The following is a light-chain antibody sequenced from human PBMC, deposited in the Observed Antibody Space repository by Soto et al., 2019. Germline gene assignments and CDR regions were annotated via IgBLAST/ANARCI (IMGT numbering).Light chain of an antibody. CDR2: GTT. CDR1: SSNIGAGYD. J-gene: IGLJ1*01. CDR3: HSYDSSLSASV. Sequence: QSALTQTPSVSGAPGQRVTISGTGRSSNIGAGYDVHWYQHLPGTAPKLLIYGTTNRPSGVPDRFSGSKSGISASLAITGLQAEDEADYYCHSYDSSLSASVFGAGTKVTVL. V-gene: IGLV1-40*01.